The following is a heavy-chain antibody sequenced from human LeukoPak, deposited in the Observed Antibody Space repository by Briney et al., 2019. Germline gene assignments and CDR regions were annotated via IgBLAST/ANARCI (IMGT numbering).Heavy chain of an antibody. CDR1: GYTFTSYG. D-gene: IGHD6-13*01. V-gene: IGHV1-18*01. J-gene: IGHJ4*02. Sequence: ASVKVSCKASGYTFTSYGISWVRQAPGQGLEWMGWISAYNGNTNYAQKLQGRVTMTTDTSTSTAYVELRSLRSDDTAVYYCARYSSSWYIDYWGQGTLVTVSS. CDR2: ISAYNGNT. CDR3: ARYSSSWYIDY.